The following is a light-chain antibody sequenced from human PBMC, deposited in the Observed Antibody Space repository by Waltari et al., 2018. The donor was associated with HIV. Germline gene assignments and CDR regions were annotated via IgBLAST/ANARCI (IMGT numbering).Light chain of an antibody. CDR3: QQRSNWPGT. Sequence: EIVLTQSPVTLSLSPGEGANLSCSASRNIRNYLGWYQQRSGQPPRLLIYDASTRATGIPARFTGSGSGTDFTLTIDSLEPEDFAIYYCQQRSNWPGTFGPGTRVDVK. J-gene: IGKJ1*01. CDR1: RNIRNY. V-gene: IGKV3-11*01. CDR2: DAS.